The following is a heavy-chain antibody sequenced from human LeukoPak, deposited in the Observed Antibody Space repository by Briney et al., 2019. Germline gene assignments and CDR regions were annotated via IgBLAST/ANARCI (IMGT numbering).Heavy chain of an antibody. CDR3: ARETPRGGRYYFDY. D-gene: IGHD3-10*01. Sequence: PGGSLRLACAASGFTFSGYWMHWVRQAPGKGLVCVSRTNPDGSTTTYADSVKGRFTISRDNAKSTLYLQMNSLRAEDTALYYCARETPRGGRYYFDYWGQGALVTVSS. J-gene: IGHJ4*02. CDR1: GFTFSGYW. CDR2: TNPDGSTT. V-gene: IGHV3-74*03.